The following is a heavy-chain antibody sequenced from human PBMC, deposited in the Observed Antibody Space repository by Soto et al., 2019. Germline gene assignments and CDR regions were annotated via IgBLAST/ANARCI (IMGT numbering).Heavy chain of an antibody. CDR2: INQSGNT. Sequence: QVQLQQWGAGLLKPSETLSLTCAVYGGSFTGYYWSWIRQPPGKGLEWIGEINQSGNTNYNPSLKSRVTISVDTSMNQLVLNLSSVTAADTAMYYCARHHVRGRTIAGAAEFWGQGTLVTVSS. CDR1: GGSFTGYY. V-gene: IGHV4-34*01. J-gene: IGHJ4*02. CDR3: ARHHVRGRTIAGAAEF. D-gene: IGHD6-13*01.